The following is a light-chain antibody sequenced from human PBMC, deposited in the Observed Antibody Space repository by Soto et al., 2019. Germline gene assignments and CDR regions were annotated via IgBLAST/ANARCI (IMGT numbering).Light chain of an antibody. CDR1: QRVGGNY. V-gene: IGKV3-20*01. CDR2: DAS. Sequence: ELVLTQSPVTLSLSPGERATLSCRASQRVGGNYLAWYQQKRGQSPRLLIYDASSRATDIPDRFSGSGSVTDFTLTITKVEPEDFAVYYCQQYGSRTWTFGQGTKLEMK. J-gene: IGKJ1*01. CDR3: QQYGSRTWT.